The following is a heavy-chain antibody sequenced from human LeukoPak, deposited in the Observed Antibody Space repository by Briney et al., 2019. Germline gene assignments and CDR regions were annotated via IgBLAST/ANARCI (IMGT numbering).Heavy chain of an antibody. Sequence: ASVKVSCKASGYTFTDYYLHWVRQAPGQGLEWMGWINPDSGGANYAQKFQGRVTMSGDTSIGTAYMELSSLRSDDTAVYYCARDHGRSSSAWPAGYWGQGTLVTVSS. D-gene: IGHD6-19*01. J-gene: IGHJ4*02. CDR2: INPDSGGA. CDR3: ARDHGRSSSAWPAGY. V-gene: IGHV1-2*02. CDR1: GYTFTDYY.